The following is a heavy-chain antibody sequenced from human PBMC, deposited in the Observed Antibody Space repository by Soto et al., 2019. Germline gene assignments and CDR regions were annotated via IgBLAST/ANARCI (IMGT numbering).Heavy chain of an antibody. J-gene: IGHJ6*02. Sequence: GGSLRLSCAASGFTFSSYSMNWVRQAPGKGLEWVSYISSSSSTIYYADSVKGRFTISRDNAKNSLYLQMNSLRDEDTAVYYCARDLYCSSTSCYGPGGYYYYGMDVWGQGTTVTVSS. CDR1: GFTFSSYS. D-gene: IGHD2-2*01. CDR3: ARDLYCSSTSCYGPGGYYYYGMDV. CDR2: ISSSSSTI. V-gene: IGHV3-48*02.